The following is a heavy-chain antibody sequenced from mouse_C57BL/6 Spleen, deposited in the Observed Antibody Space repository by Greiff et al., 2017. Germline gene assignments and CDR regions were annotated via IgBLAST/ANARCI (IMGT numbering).Heavy chain of an antibody. V-gene: IGHV1-18*01. CDR2: INPNNGGT. CDR1: GYTFTDYN. J-gene: IGHJ1*03. Sequence: VQLKESGPELVKPGASVKIPCKASGYTFTDYNMDWVKQSHGKSLEWIGDINPNNGGTIYNQKFKGKATLTVDKSSSTAYMELRSLTSEDTAVYYCARTKSYYSNFDWYFDVWGTGTTVTVSS. CDR3: ARTKSYYSNFDWYFDV. D-gene: IGHD2-5*01.